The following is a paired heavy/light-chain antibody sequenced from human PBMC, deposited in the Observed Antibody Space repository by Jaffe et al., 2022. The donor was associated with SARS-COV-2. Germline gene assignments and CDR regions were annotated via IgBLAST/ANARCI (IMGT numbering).Light chain of an antibody. CDR2: DAS. V-gene: IGKV1-12*01. Sequence: DIQMTQSPSSVSASVGDRVTITCRASQGISRWLAWYQQIPGKAPKLLIYDASSLQSGVPSRFSGSGSGTDFALTITSLQPEDFATYYCQQTDSFPLTFGGGTRVEIK. CDR3: QQTDSFPLT. CDR1: QGISRW. J-gene: IGKJ4*01.
Heavy chain of an antibody. CDR1: GFTFSTYA. CDR3: AKVRGGSYEGHDWFDS. Sequence: EVQLLESGGGLAQPGGSLRLSCAASGFTFSTYAMTWVRQAPGKGLQWVSLVSSSGEITVYTDSVKGRFTVSRDNSKNTVYLQMNSLRAEDTAVYYCAKVRGGSYEGHDWFDSWGQGILVTVSS. D-gene: IGHD3-16*01. J-gene: IGHJ5*01. CDR2: VSSSGEIT. V-gene: IGHV3-23*01.